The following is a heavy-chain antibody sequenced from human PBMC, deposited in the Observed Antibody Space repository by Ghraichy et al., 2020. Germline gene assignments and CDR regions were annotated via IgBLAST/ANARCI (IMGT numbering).Heavy chain of an antibody. J-gene: IGHJ4*02. Sequence: SQTLSLTCTISGGTLSTYSWSWVRQSPGKGLEWIGYIYYKGNTYYNPPLKSRVTISMHTSKTQFSLNLTSVTAADTAIYYCARGGAIAAAGVFDSWGQGAQVTVSS. CDR2: IYYKGNT. CDR3: ARGGAIAAAGVFDS. V-gene: IGHV4-59*08. D-gene: IGHD6-25*01. CDR1: GGTLSTYS.